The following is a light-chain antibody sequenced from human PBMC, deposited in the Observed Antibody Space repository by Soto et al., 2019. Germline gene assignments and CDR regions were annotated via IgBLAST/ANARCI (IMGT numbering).Light chain of an antibody. Sequence: EIVFTQSPGTRSLSPGERATLSCRASQSVRSSYLAWYPQKPRQAPRLLIYGASSRATGTPDRFTGSGSRTDFTLTISRLEPEDFAVYYCQQYGISGTFGQGTKVDIK. V-gene: IGKV3-20*01. J-gene: IGKJ1*01. CDR1: QSVRSSY. CDR2: GAS. CDR3: QQYGISGT.